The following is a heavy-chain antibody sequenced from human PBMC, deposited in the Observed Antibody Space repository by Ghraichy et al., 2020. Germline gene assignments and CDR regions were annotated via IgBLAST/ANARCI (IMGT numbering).Heavy chain of an antibody. CDR2: INHSGST. V-gene: IGHV4-34*01. CDR1: GGSFSGYY. D-gene: IGHD3-10*01. J-gene: IGHJ5*02. Sequence: SETLSLTCAVYGGSFSGYYWSWIRQPPGKGLEWIGEINHSGSTNYNPSLKSRVTISVDTSKNQFSLKLSSVTAADTAVYYCARGGRYGSGSYRLLNQLYNWFDPWGQGTLVTVSS. CDR3: ARGGRYGSGSYRLLNQLYNWFDP.